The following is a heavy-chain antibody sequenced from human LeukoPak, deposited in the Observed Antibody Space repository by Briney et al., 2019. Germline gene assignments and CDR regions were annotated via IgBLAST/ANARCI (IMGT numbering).Heavy chain of an antibody. CDR3: ARDQSSSWSRRYFQH. D-gene: IGHD6-13*01. V-gene: IGHV3-64*01. Sequence: VGSLRLSSAPSGFTFSSYAMHCVRPAPGKGLEYVSAINSNGGSTYYANSVKGRFTISRDNSKNTLYLQMGSLRAEDMAVYYCARDQSSSWSRRYFQHWGQGTLVTVSS. CDR1: GFTFSSYA. CDR2: INSNGGST. J-gene: IGHJ1*01.